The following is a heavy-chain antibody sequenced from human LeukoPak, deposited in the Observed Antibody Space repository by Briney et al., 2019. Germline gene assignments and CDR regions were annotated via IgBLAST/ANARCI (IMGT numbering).Heavy chain of an antibody. CDR2: IYYSGST. D-gene: IGHD2-15*01. V-gene: IGHV4-59*01. CDR3: ARWDACSGGSCYHNDAFDI. Sequence: SETLSLTCTVSGGSISSYYWSWIRQPPGKGLEWIGYIYYSGSTNYNPSLKSRVTISVDTSKNQFSLKLSSVTAADTAVYYCARWDACSGGSCYHNDAFDIWGQGTMVTVSS. CDR1: GGSISSYY. J-gene: IGHJ3*02.